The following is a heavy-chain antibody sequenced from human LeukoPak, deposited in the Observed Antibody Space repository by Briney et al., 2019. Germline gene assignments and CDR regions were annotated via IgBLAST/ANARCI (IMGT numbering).Heavy chain of an antibody. D-gene: IGHD3-3*01. J-gene: IGHJ5*02. CDR3: ASVEDFWSGPASFDP. V-gene: IGHV4-39*07. Sequence: SETLSLTCTVSGGSISGSSYYWGWIRQPPGKGLEWIGSIYHSGSTYYNPSLKSRVTISVDTSKNQFSLKLSSVTAADTAVYYCASVEDFWSGPASFDPWGQGTLVTVSS. CDR2: IYHSGST. CDR1: GGSISGSSYY.